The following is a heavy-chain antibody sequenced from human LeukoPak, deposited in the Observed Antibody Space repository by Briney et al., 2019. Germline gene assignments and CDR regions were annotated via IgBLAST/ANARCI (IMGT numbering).Heavy chain of an antibody. Sequence: SETLSLTCGVSGYSISRGYYWAWIRQPAGKGLEWIGTIYHTGSTYYTPSLGSRVTISVDTSKNEFSLNLNSVTAADTAVYYCARAGWIITSGIDYWGQGALVTVSS. CDR2: IYHTGST. D-gene: IGHD3-10*01. CDR1: GYSISRGYY. CDR3: ARAGWIITSGIDY. V-gene: IGHV4-38-2*01. J-gene: IGHJ4*02.